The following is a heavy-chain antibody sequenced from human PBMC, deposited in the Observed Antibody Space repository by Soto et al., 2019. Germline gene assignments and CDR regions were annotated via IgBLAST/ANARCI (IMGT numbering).Heavy chain of an antibody. CDR3: ARGGYFDWLSPNYYGMDV. V-gene: IGHV4-34*01. Sequence: SEILSLTCAVYGGSFSGYYWSWIRQPPGKGLEWIGEINHSGSTNYNPSLKSRVTISVDTSKNQFSLKLSSVTAADTAVYYCARGGYFDWLSPNYYGMDVWGQGTTVTVS. CDR1: GGSFSGYY. D-gene: IGHD3-9*01. J-gene: IGHJ6*02. CDR2: INHSGST.